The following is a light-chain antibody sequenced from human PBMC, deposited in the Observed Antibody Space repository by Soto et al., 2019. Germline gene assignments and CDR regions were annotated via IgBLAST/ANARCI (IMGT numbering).Light chain of an antibody. CDR2: GAS. V-gene: IGKV3-20*01. CDR3: QQYGRSPWT. CDR1: QSVSSSY. J-gene: IGKJ1*01. Sequence: EIVLTQSPGTLSLSPGERVTLSCRASQSVSSSYLAWYQQKTGQAPRLLFYGASSRATGIPDRFSGSGSGTDFILTISRLVPDDFAVYYCQQYGRSPWTFGQGTKVEIK.